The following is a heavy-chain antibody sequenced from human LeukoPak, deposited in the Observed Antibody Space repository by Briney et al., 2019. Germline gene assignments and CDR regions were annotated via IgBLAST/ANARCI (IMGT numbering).Heavy chain of an antibody. Sequence: SETLSLTCTVSGGSIISTSYYWGWIRQPPGKGLEWIGTLSYSGKTHYNPSLKSRVTISADTSKNQFFLDLRSVTAADTALYFCAREMPTVIPFDSWGQGTLVTVSS. D-gene: IGHD1-26*01. CDR3: AREMPTVIPFDS. CDR1: GGSIISTSYY. J-gene: IGHJ4*02. CDR2: LSYSGKT. V-gene: IGHV4-39*07.